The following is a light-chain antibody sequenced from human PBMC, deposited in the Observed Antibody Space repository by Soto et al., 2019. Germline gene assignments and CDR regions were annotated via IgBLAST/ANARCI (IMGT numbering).Light chain of an antibody. V-gene: IGLV2-11*01. CDR3: CSYAGSYTWV. Sequence: QSALTQPRSVSGSPGQSVTISCTGTSTDADFYNYVSWYQQHPGKVPSLIIYDASQRPSGVPDRFSGSKSGNTASLTISGLQSADEAEYYCCSYAGSYTWVFGGGTKLTVL. J-gene: IGLJ3*02. CDR1: STDADFYNY. CDR2: DAS.